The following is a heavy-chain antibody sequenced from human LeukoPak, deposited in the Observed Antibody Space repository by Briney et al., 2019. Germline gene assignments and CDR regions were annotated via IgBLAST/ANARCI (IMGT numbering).Heavy chain of an antibody. CDR1: GGSISSGGYS. J-gene: IGHJ5*02. Sequence: SETLSLTCAVSGGSISSGGYSWSWIRQPPGKGLEWIGYIYHSGSTYYNPSLKSRVTISVDRSKNQFSLKLSSVTAADTAVYYCARREGYPSYRFDPWGQGTLVTVSS. CDR2: IYHSGST. D-gene: IGHD2-2*01. V-gene: IGHV4-30-2*01. CDR3: ARREGYPSYRFDP.